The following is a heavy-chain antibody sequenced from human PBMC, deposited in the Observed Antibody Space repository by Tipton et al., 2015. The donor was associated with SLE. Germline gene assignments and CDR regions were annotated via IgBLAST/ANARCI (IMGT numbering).Heavy chain of an antibody. Sequence: LRLSCTVSGGSISSGNFYWNWIRQHPGKGLEWIGDISYTGSTNYNPSLKSRVTISVDTSKNQFSLKLSSVTAADTAVYYCARESGYDWGDFDYWGQGTLVTLSS. CDR1: GGSISSGNFY. CDR2: ISYTGST. CDR3: ARESGYDWGDFDY. J-gene: IGHJ4*02. V-gene: IGHV4-61*01. D-gene: IGHD5-12*01.